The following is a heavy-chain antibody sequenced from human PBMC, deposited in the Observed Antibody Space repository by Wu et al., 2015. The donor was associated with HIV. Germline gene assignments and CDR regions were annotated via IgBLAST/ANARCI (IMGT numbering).Heavy chain of an antibody. CDR1: GYTFTNYY. CDR3: ARDATPITTEFDF. V-gene: IGHV1-2*02. CDR2: INPSGGAT. Sequence: QVQLVQSGAEVKKPGASVKVSCGASGYTFTNYYIHWLRQAPGQGLEWMAWINPSGGATIYAEDFEGRVTVTRDTSSETVYMELSGLTPGDTAIYYCARDATPITTEFDFWGQGTLITVSS. J-gene: IGHJ4*02. D-gene: IGHD4-11*01.